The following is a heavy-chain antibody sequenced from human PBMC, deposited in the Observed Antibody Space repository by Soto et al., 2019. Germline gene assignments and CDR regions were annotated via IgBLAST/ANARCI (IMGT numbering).Heavy chain of an antibody. J-gene: IGHJ3*02. V-gene: IGHV1-18*01. CDR3: ARSSLGYCSSTSCYAFDI. CDR1: GYTFTSYG. CDR2: ISAYNGNT. D-gene: IGHD2-2*03. Sequence: GGPVKVSCKASGYTFTSYGISWVRQAPGQGLEWMGWISAYNGNTNYAQKLQGRVTMTTYTSTSTAYMELRSLRSDDTAVYYCARSSLGYCSSTSCYAFDIWGQGTMVTVSS.